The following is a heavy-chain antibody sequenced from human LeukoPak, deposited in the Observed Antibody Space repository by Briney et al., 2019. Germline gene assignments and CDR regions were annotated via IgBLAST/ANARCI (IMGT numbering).Heavy chain of an antibody. CDR3: ARRTYDLWSGDYTGAFDI. J-gene: IGHJ3*02. CDR2: IYTSGST. D-gene: IGHD3-3*01. V-gene: IGHV4-61*02. CDR1: GGSISSGSYY. Sequence: PSETLSLTCTVSGGSISSGSYYWSWIRQPAGKGLEWIGRIYTSGSTNYDPSLKSRVTISVDTSKNQFSLKLGSVTAADTAVYYCARRTYDLWSGDYTGAFDIWGQGTMVTVSS.